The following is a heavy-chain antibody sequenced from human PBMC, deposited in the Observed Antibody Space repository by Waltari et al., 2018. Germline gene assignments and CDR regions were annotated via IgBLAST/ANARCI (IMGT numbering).Heavy chain of an antibody. Sequence: QLQLQESGSGLVKPSQTLSLTCAVSGGSISSGGYSWSWIRQPPGKGLEWIGYIYHRGNTYYNPALKRRVTISVDRSKNQFSLKLSAVTAADTAVYYCAGVAAAGTSDWFDPWGQGTLVTVSS. CDR1: GGSISSGGYS. J-gene: IGHJ5*02. CDR3: AGVAAAGTSDWFDP. V-gene: IGHV4-30-2*01. D-gene: IGHD6-13*01. CDR2: IYHRGNT.